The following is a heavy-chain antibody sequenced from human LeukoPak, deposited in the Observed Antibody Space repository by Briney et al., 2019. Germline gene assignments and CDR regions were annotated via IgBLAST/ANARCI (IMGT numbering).Heavy chain of an antibody. CDR3: ARDPAPGYCSSTSCYTPYYFDY. CDR1: GGSISSGDYY. J-gene: IGHJ4*02. V-gene: IGHV4-30-4*08. Sequence: SQTLSLTCTVSGGSISSGDYYGSWIRQPPGKGLEWIGYIYYSGSTYYNPSLKSRVTISVDTSKNQFSLKLSSVTAADTAVYYCARDPAPGYCSSTSCYTPYYFDYWGQGTLVTVSS. D-gene: IGHD2-2*02. CDR2: IYYSGST.